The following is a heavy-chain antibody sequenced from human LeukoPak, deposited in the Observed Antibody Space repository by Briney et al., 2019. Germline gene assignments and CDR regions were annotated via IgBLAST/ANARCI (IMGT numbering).Heavy chain of an antibody. CDR3: ARGYCASGVCYTLDV. V-gene: IGHV4-34*01. CDR2: IIHSGST. Sequence: PSETLSLTCAVYGGSFSGYYWSWIRQPPGKGLEWIGEIIHSGSTNYNPSLKSRVTISVDTSKNQFSLKLSSVTAADTAVYYCARGYCASGVCYTLDVWGKGTTVTVSS. D-gene: IGHD2-8*01. CDR1: GGSFSGYY. J-gene: IGHJ6*04.